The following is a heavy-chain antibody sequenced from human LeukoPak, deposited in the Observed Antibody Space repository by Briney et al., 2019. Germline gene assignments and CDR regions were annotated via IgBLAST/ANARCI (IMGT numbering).Heavy chain of an antibody. J-gene: IGHJ6*03. CDR3: ARRLGYCSSTSCYTGYYYYMDV. V-gene: IGHV3-74*01. Sequence: GGSLRLSCAASGFTSSSYWMHWVRQAPGKGLVGVSRINSDGSSTNYADSVKGGLTISRDNAKNTLYLQMNSLRAEDTAVYYCARRLGYCSSTSCYTGYYYYMDVWGKGTTVTVSS. CDR1: GFTSSSYW. CDR2: INSDGSST. D-gene: IGHD2-2*02.